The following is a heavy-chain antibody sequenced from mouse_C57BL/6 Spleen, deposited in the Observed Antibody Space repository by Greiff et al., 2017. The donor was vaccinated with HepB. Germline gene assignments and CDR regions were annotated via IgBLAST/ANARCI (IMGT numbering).Heavy chain of an antibody. CDR1: GYTFTDYY. Sequence: VQLQQSGPELVKPGASVKISCKASGYTFTDYYMNWVKQSHGKSLEWIGDINPNNGGTSYNQKFKGKATLTVDKSSSTAYMELRSLTSEDSAVYYCARSHHYDWFAYWGQGTLVTVSA. J-gene: IGHJ3*01. D-gene: IGHD1-2*01. CDR2: INPNNGGT. CDR3: ARSHHYDWFAY. V-gene: IGHV1-26*01.